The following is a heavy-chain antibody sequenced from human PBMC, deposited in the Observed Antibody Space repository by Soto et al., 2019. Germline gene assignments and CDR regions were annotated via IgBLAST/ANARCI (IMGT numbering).Heavy chain of an antibody. CDR3: TRDRGGGGRRYFDS. CDR1: GFTFTYYA. J-gene: IGHJ4*02. D-gene: IGHD2-15*01. CDR2: IRSTPYGGAT. Sequence: EVQLVQSGGGLVQPGRSLRLSCTGSGFTFTYYAMSWFRQAPGKGLEWVGFIRSTPYGGATEYAASVKGRFTISRDDSNSIAYLQMNSLKTEDTALYYCTRDRGGGGRRYFDSWGQGTLVSVSS. V-gene: IGHV3-49*03.